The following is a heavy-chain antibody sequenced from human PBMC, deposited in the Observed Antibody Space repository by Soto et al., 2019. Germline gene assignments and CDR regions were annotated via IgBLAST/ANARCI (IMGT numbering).Heavy chain of an antibody. CDR2: IYYSGST. V-gene: IGHV4-31*03. CDR3: ERARWEWELLAGDFDY. J-gene: IGHJ4*02. Sequence: QVQLQESGPGLVKPSQTLSLTCTVSGGSISSGGYYWSWIRLHPGKGLEWIGYIYYSGSTYYNPSLKSRVTISVDTSKNQFSLKLSSVTAADTAVYYCERARWEWELLAGDFDYWGQGTLVTVSS. D-gene: IGHD1-26*01. CDR1: GGSISSGGYY.